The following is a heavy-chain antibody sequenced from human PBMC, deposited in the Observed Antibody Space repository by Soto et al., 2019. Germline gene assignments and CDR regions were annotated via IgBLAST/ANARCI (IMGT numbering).Heavy chain of an antibody. CDR2: ISAYNGNT. Sequence: EASVKVSCKASGYTFTSYGISWVRQAPGQGLEWVGWISAYNGNTNYAQKLQGRVTMTTDTSTSTAYMELRSLRSDDTAVYYCARYDYGDYPTGHYYYYYMDVWGKGTTVTVSS. CDR3: ARYDYGDYPTGHYYYYYMDV. CDR1: GYTFTSYG. J-gene: IGHJ6*03. D-gene: IGHD4-17*01. V-gene: IGHV1-18*01.